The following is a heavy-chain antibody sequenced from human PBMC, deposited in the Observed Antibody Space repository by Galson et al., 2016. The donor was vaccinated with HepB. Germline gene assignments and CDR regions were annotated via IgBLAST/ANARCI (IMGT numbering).Heavy chain of an antibody. CDR1: GGTY. D-gene: IGHD3-22*01. J-gene: IGHJ5*02. Sequence: SETLSLTCTVSGGTYWTWIRQPAGKGLEWIGRAYADGRTYYASSLKGRLSISVNRSNNQVSLRLSSVTAADTAVYYCARSSHYDDSSCFSESWGQGIPVTVSS. V-gene: IGHV4-4*07. CDR2: AYADGRT. CDR3: ARSSHYDDSSCFSES.